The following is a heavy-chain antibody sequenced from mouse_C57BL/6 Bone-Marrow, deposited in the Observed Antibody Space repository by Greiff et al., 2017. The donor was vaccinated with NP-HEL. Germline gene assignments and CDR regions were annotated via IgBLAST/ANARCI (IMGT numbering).Heavy chain of an antibody. D-gene: IGHD1-1*01. J-gene: IGHJ1*03. V-gene: IGHV14-4*01. CDR1: GFNIKDDY. CDR2: IDPENGDT. CDR3: TTHGSSDGWYFDV. Sequence: EVKVVESGAELVRPGASVKLSCTASGFNIKDDYMHWVKQRPEQGLEWIGWIDPENGDTEYASKFQGKATITAETSSNTAYLQLSSLTSEDTAVYYCTTHGSSDGWYFDVWGTGTTVTVSS.